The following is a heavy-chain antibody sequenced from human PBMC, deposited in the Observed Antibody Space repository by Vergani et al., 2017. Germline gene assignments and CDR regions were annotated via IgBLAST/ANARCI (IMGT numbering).Heavy chain of an antibody. V-gene: IGHV3-21*04. J-gene: IGHJ5*02. CDR3: AREMVLTGEPQGECEP. CDR2: ISSSSSYI. Sequence: EVQLVESGGGLVKPGRSLRLSCAASGFTFSSYSMNWVRQAPGKGLEWVSSISSSSSYIYYADSVKGRFTISRDNAKNSLYLQMNSLRAEDTAVYYCAREMVLTGEPQGECEPWGQGTLVTVSS. CDR1: GFTFSSYS. D-gene: IGHD3-9*01.